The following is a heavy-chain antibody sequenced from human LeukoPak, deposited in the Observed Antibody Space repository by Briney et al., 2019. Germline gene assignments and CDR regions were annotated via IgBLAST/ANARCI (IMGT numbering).Heavy chain of an antibody. V-gene: IGHV4-59*01. Sequence: SETLSLTCTVSGGSISSYYWSWIRQPPGKGLEWIGYIYYSGSTNYNPSLKSRVTISVDTSKNQFSLKLSSVTAADTAVYYCARDDPYCSGDCYAFDIWGQGTMVTVSS. CDR2: IYYSGST. D-gene: IGHD2-21*02. CDR3: ARDDPYCSGDCYAFDI. CDR1: GGSISSYY. J-gene: IGHJ3*02.